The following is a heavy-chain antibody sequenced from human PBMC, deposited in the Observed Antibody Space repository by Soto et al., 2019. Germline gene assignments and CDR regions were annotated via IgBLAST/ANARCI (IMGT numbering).Heavy chain of an antibody. V-gene: IGHV3-48*04. CDR3: ARDYANEEGFQY. Sequence: EVQLLESGGGLVQPGGSLRLSCAASGFTFSSYAMSWVRQAPGKGLEWVSYISSSGSTRYYADSVKGRFTISRDNTKNSLYLQMNSLRAEDTAVYYCARDYANEEGFQYWGQGTLVTVSS. J-gene: IGHJ1*01. CDR2: ISSSGSTR. D-gene: IGHD1-1*01. CDR1: GFTFSSYA.